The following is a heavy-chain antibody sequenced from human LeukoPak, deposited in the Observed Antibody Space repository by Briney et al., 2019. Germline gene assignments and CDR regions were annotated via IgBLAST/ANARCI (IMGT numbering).Heavy chain of an antibody. Sequence: PGGSLGLSCAASGFTFSSYAMSWVRQAPGKGLEWVSAISGSGGSTYYADSVKGRFTISRDNSKNTLYLQMNSLRAEDTAVYYCAKPDTYYDFWSGYYGPPGMDVWGQGTTVTVSS. CDR2: ISGSGGST. CDR1: GFTFSSYA. J-gene: IGHJ6*02. D-gene: IGHD3-3*01. V-gene: IGHV3-23*01. CDR3: AKPDTYYDFWSGYYGPPGMDV.